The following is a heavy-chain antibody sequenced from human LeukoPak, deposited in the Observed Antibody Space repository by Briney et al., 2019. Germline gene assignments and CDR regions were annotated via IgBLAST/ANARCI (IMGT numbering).Heavy chain of an antibody. Sequence: GGSLRLSCAASGFTVSSNYMSWVRQAPGKGLEWVSVIYSGGSTYYADSVKGRSTISRDNSKNTLYLQMNSLRAEDTAVYYCARGIGIAVKKNDAFDIWGQGTMVTVSS. D-gene: IGHD6-19*01. CDR2: IYSGGST. CDR1: GFTVSSNY. J-gene: IGHJ3*02. V-gene: IGHV3-53*01. CDR3: ARGIGIAVKKNDAFDI.